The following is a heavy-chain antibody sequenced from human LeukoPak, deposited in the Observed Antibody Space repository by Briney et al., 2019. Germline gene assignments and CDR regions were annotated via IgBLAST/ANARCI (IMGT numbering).Heavy chain of an antibody. J-gene: IGHJ4*02. D-gene: IGHD3-22*01. CDR1: GFTFSSYA. CDR2: ISYDGSNK. Sequence: PGGSLRLSCAASGFTFSSYAMHWVRRAPGKGLEWVAVISYDGSNKYYADSVKGRFTISRDNSKNTLYLQMNSLRAEDTAVYYCAGGRAYYYDSSGLGDYWGQGTLVTVSS. CDR3: AGGRAYYYDSSGLGDY. V-gene: IGHV3-30-3*01.